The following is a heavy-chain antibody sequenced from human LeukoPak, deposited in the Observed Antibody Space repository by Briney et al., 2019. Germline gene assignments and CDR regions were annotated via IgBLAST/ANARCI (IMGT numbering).Heavy chain of an antibody. CDR1: GSPFTHQF. CDR3: ARGELLVDY. CDR2: SNPNSWDT. D-gene: IGHD3-10*01. Sequence: ASVRASCKASGSPFTHQFINWVRQAPGPGPEWMAWSNPNSWDTNYAQRFPGRVTMTRDTSISTAYMDLTRLPSEDPAEYYCARGELLVDYWGQGTLVTVSS. V-gene: IGHV1-2*02. J-gene: IGHJ4*02.